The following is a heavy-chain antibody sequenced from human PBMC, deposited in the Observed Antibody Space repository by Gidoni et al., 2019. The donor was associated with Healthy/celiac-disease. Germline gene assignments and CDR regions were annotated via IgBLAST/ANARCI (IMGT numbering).Heavy chain of an antibody. D-gene: IGHD4-17*01. V-gene: IGHV3-30*01. J-gene: IGHJ4*02. CDR3: AREMDYVGTDY. Sequence: EWVAVISYDGSNKYYADSVKGRFTISRDNSKNTLYLQMNSLRAEDTAVYYCAREMDYVGTDYWGQGTLVTVSS. CDR2: ISYDGSNK.